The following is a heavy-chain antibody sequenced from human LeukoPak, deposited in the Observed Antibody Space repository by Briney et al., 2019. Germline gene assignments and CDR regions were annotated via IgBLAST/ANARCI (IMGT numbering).Heavy chain of an antibody. CDR3: VKAEVRDSAWTFDY. V-gene: IGHV3-23*01. CDR1: GFIFSNYA. D-gene: IGHD6-19*01. Sequence: GGSLRLSCAASGFIFSNYAMSWVRQAPGKGLEWVSAIVNSGSSTFYADSVRGRLTISRDNSRNMLFLQMNSLTAEDTAVYYCVKAEVRDSAWTFDYWGQGILVTVSS. CDR2: IVNSGSST. J-gene: IGHJ4*02.